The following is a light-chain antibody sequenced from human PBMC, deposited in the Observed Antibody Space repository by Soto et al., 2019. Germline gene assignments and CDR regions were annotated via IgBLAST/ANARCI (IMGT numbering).Light chain of an antibody. CDR2: KNN. J-gene: IGLJ1*01. V-gene: IGLV1-47*01. Sequence: QLVLTQPPSESGTPGQRVTISCSGSSSNIGSSYVYWYQQFPVTAPRLLIYKNNQRPSGVPDRFSGSKSGTSASLAISGLRSEDEADYYCATWDDSLSGYVFGPGTKLTVL. CDR1: SSNIGSSY. CDR3: ATWDDSLSGYV.